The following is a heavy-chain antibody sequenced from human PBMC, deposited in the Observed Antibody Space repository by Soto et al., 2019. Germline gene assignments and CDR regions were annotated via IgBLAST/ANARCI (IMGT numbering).Heavy chain of an antibody. CDR1: GGSISSYY. Sequence: SETLSLTCTVSGGSISSYYWSWIRQPPGKGLEWIGYIYYSGSTNYNPSLKSRVTISVDTSKNQFSLKLSSVTAADTAVYYCARALYGGNSESGFGYWGQGTLVAVSS. V-gene: IGHV4-59*01. CDR3: ARALYGGNSESGFGY. J-gene: IGHJ4*02. CDR2: IYYSGST. D-gene: IGHD4-17*01.